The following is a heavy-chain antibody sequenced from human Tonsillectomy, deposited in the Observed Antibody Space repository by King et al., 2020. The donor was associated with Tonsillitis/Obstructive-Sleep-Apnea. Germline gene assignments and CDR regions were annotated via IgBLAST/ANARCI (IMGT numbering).Heavy chain of an antibody. V-gene: IGHV3-43*01. Sequence: VQLVESGGVVVQPGGSLRLSCAASGFTFDDYTMHWVRQVPGKGLEWVSLISRDGGSTNYADSVKGRLTISRDNSKNSLYLQMNNLRTEDTALYYCVRAGTTIDYYYGMDVWGQGTTVTVSS. CDR2: ISRDGGST. D-gene: IGHD1-1*01. CDR1: GFTFDDYT. J-gene: IGHJ6*02. CDR3: VRAGTTIDYYYGMDV.